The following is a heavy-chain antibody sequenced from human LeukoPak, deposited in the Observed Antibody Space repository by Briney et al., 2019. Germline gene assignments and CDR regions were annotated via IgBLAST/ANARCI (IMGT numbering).Heavy chain of an antibody. CDR2: ISWDGGST. J-gene: IGHJ3*02. V-gene: IGHV3-43*01. CDR3: AKDIGTGTDAFAI. CDR1: GFTFDDYT. Sequence: GGSLRLSCAASGFTFDDYTMHWVRQAPGKGLEWVSLISWDGGSTYYAVSVKGRFTISRDNSKNSLYLQMISLRTEDTALYYCAKDIGTGTDAFAIWGQGTMVTVSS. D-gene: IGHD3/OR15-3a*01.